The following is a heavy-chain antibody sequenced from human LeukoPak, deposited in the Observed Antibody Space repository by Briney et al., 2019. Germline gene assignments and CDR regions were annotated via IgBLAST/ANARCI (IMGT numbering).Heavy chain of an antibody. J-gene: IGHJ5*02. CDR2: RDYTGAS. CDR3: AREGQWLPDWFDP. Sequence: PSETLSLTCTVSGGSISSGGYFWTWIRQHTGQGLEWIGYRDYTGASYYNPSLKTRSTISVDTSKNQFSLKVTSVTAADTAVYYCAREGQWLPDWFDPWGQGTLVTVSS. CDR1: GGSISSGGYF. V-gene: IGHV4-31*03. D-gene: IGHD6-19*01.